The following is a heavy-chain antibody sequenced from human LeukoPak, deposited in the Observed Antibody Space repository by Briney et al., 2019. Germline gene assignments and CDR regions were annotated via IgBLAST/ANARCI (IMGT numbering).Heavy chain of an antibody. D-gene: IGHD3-22*01. CDR2: IKYSGSS. Sequence: SETLSLTCGVYGGSFSGYHWSWIRQPPGKGLEWIGEIKYSGSSNYNPSLKSRVNISVDTSKNQFSLKLSSVTAGDTAVYYCARTTYFYDTSGYYYGNWGQGTLVTVSS. V-gene: IGHV4-34*01. CDR3: ARTTYFYDTSGYYYGN. J-gene: IGHJ4*02. CDR1: GGSFSGYH.